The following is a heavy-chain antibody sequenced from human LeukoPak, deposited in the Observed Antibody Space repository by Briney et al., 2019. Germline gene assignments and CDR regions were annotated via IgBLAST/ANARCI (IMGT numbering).Heavy chain of an antibody. J-gene: IGHJ4*02. CDR1: GGSFSGYY. CDR2: INHSGST. Sequence: SETLSLTCAVYGGSFSGYYWSWIRQPPGKGLEWIGEINHSGSTNYNPSPKSRVTISVDTSKNQFSLKLSSVTAADTAVYYCARAHVGAAAGIMYYFDYWGQGTLVTVSS. V-gene: IGHV4-34*01. CDR3: ARAHVGAAAGIMYYFDY. D-gene: IGHD6-13*01.